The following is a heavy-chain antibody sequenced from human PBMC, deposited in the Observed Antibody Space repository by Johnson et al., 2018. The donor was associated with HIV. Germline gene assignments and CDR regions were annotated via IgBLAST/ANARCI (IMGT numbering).Heavy chain of an antibody. CDR1: GFTFSNYA. CDR2: ISSDGSST. D-gene: IGHD3-9*01. Sequence: GRSLRLSCAASGFTFSNYAMHWVRQAPGKGLEWVAIISSDGSSTYFADSVKGRFTISRDNSKNTLYLQMNSLRADDTAIYYCAREEGSDILTRGDAFDIWGQGTMVTVSS. CDR3: AREEGSDILTRGDAFDI. V-gene: IGHV3-30*04. J-gene: IGHJ3*02.